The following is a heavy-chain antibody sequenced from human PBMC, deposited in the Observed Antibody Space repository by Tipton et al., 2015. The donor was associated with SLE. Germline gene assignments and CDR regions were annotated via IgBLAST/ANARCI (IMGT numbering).Heavy chain of an antibody. CDR2: IYTSGST. CDR1: GGSISSGSYY. D-gene: IGHD3-22*01. Sequence: TLSLTCTVSGGSISSGSYYWSWIRQPAGKGLEWIGHIYTSGSTNYNPSLKSRVTISVDTSKNQFSLKLSSVTAADTAVYYCAREGTYYYDSSGSGWFDPWGQGTLVTVSS. CDR3: AREGTYYYDSSGSGWFDP. J-gene: IGHJ5*02. V-gene: IGHV4-61*09.